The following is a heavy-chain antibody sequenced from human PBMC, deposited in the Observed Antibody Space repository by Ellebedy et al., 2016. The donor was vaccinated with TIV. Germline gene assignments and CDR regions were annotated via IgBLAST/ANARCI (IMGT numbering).Heavy chain of an antibody. CDR2: IKQDGSEK. V-gene: IGHV3-7*01. CDR3: ARDVGGVLGGMDV. CDR1: GFTFSSYA. Sequence: GESLKISXAASGFTFSSYAMSWVRQAPGKGLEWVANIKQDGSEKYYVDSVKGRFTISRDNAKNSLYLQMNSLRAEDTAVYYCARDVGGVLGGMDVWGQGTTVTVSS. J-gene: IGHJ6*02. D-gene: IGHD3-16*01.